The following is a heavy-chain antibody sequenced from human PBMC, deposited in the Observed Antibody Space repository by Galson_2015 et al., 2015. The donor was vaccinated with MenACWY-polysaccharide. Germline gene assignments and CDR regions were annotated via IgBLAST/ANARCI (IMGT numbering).Heavy chain of an antibody. CDR1: GFTFDDYA. CDR2: ISWNSGSI. D-gene: IGHD6-19*01. CDR3: AKISLGGAVAGLVGSDI. Sequence: SLRLSCAASGFTFDDYAMHWVRQAPGKGLEWVSGISWNSGSIGYADSVKGRFTISRDNAKNSLHLQMNSLRAEDTALYYCAKISLGGAVAGLVGSDIWGQGTMVTVSS. J-gene: IGHJ3*02. V-gene: IGHV3-9*01.